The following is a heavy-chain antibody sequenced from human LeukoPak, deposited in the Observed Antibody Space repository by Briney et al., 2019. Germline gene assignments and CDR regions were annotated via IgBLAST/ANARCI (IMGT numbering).Heavy chain of an antibody. CDR1: GGSISSYY. CDR3: NMVRGVSGWFDP. CDR2: IYYSGST. Sequence: PSETLSLTCTVSGGSISSYYWSWIRQPPGKGLEWIGYIYYSGSTNYNPSLKSRVTISVDTSKNQFSLKLSSVTAADTAVYSCNMVRGVSGWFDPWGHGTLVTVSS. D-gene: IGHD3-10*01. V-gene: IGHV4-59*01. J-gene: IGHJ5*02.